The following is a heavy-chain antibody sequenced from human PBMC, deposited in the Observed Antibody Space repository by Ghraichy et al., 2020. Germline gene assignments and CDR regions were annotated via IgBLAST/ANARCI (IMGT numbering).Heavy chain of an antibody. V-gene: IGHV3-23*01. CDR3: AKEIAAHRWLVLNYYYYAMDV. J-gene: IGHJ6*02. CDR2: ISASGGST. Sequence: GGSLRLSCAASGFTFSSYAMSWVRQAPGKGLEWVSGISASGGSTYYADSVKGRFTISRDNSKNTLYLQMNSLRADDTAVYYFAKEIAAHRWLVLNYYYYAMDVWGQGTTVTVSS. D-gene: IGHD6-19*01. CDR1: GFTFSSYA.